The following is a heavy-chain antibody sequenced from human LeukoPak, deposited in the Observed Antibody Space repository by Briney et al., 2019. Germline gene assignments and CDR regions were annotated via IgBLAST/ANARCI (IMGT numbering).Heavy chain of an antibody. CDR2: IIPIFGTA. Sequence: ASVKVSCKASGGTFSSYAISWVRQAPGQGLEWMGGIIPIFGTANYAQKFQGRVTITADESTSTAYMELSSLRSEDTAVYYCARGPRIAARGAYYYGMDVWGQGTTVTVSS. D-gene: IGHD6-6*01. CDR3: ARGPRIAARGAYYYGMDV. V-gene: IGHV1-69*13. J-gene: IGHJ6*02. CDR1: GGTFSSYA.